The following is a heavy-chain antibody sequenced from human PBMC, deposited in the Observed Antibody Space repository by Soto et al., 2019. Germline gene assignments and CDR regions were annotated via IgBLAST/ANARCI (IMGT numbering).Heavy chain of an antibody. J-gene: IGHJ4*02. CDR3: ARYCSSTSCDHYFDY. V-gene: IGHV1-18*01. CDR2: ISPYNGYT. D-gene: IGHD2-2*01. Sequence: ASVKVSFKASGYSFTNYDISWLRQAPGQGLEWMGWISPYNGYTNYAQKLQGRVTMTTDTSTSTAYMELRSLRSDDTAVYYCARYCSSTSCDHYFDYWGQGTLVTVSS. CDR1: GYSFTNYD.